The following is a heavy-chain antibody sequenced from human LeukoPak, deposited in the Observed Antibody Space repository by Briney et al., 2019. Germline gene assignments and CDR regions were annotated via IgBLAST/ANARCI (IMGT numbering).Heavy chain of an antibody. CDR2: VYYRGRT. V-gene: IGHV4-39*01. Sequence: PSETLSLTCTVSGGSINSNYYWGWIRQPPGKGLEWIETVYYRGRTYYNPSLKSRVTISVYTSKNQFSLKLSSVTAADTAVYYCARFHIRPYYSGLGSYPDWCDPWGHGTLVTVFS. J-gene: IGHJ5*02. D-gene: IGHD3-10*01. CDR1: GGSINSNYY. CDR3: ARFHIRPYYSGLGSYPDWCDP.